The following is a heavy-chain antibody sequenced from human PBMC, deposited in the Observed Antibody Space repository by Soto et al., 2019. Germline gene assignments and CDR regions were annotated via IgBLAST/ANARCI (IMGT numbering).Heavy chain of an antibody. J-gene: IGHJ6*02. CDR1: GFTFSSYW. V-gene: IGHV3-74*01. CDR3: ARQEGAAFYYDGMDV. Sequence: EVQLVESGGGLVQPGGSLRLSCAASGFTFSSYWMHWVRQAPGKGLVWVSRINSDGSITSYADSVKGRFTISRDNAMNTLYLHMNSLRAEDTAVYYCARQEGAAFYYDGMDVWGQGTTVTVSS. CDR2: INSDGSIT.